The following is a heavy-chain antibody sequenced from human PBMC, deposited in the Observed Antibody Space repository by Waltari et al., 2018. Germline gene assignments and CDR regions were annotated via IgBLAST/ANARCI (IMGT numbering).Heavy chain of an antibody. J-gene: IGHJ6*02. D-gene: IGHD3-16*01. CDR2: ISQTTTT. CDR1: GDSISGGGHY. Sequence: QVRLQESGPRLLKPSQTLSLTCAVSGDSISGGGHYWTWIRQRPGECLEWIGYISQTTTTYHYAPLRSRLTISPDSSQNQVARRLTAVTAADTAVYYCARVAKMSGLTITADYSYAMDVWGLGTTVTVSS. V-gene: IGHV4-30-2*01. CDR3: ARVAKMSGLTITADYSYAMDV.